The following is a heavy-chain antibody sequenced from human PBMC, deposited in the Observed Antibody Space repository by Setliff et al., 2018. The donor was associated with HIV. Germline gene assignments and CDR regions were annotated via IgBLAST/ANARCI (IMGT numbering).Heavy chain of an antibody. CDR3: VTDIESRPYYNLDY. CDR1: GFTFRSYA. D-gene: IGHD3-10*01. CDR2: IYSDGSRT. Sequence: GGSLRLSCAASGFTFRSYAMSWVRQAPGKGLEWVSVIYSDGSRTFYADSVKGRLTISRDNAKNTLYLQMNSLRAEDSAVYYCVTDIESRPYYNLDYWGQGTLVTSPQ. J-gene: IGHJ4*01. V-gene: IGHV3-23*03.